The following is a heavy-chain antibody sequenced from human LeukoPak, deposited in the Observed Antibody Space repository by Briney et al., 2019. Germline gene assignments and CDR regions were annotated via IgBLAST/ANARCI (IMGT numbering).Heavy chain of an antibody. CDR3: AGQIVLTDYFDY. D-gene: IGHD2-8*01. J-gene: IGHJ4*02. CDR2: IIPIFGTA. Sequence: ASVKVSCKASGGTFSSYAISWVRQGPGQGGEWMGRIIPIFGTANYAQKFQGRVTITTDESTSTAYMELSSLRSEDTAVYYCAGQIVLTDYFDYWGQGTLVTVSS. CDR1: GGTFSSYA. V-gene: IGHV1-69*05.